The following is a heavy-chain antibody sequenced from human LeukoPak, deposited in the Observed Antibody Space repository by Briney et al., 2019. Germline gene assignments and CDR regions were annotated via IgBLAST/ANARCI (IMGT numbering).Heavy chain of an antibody. V-gene: IGHV3-23*01. D-gene: IGHD2-8*01. Sequence: GGSLRLSCAASGFTFSSYAMSWVRQAPGKGLEWVSAISGSGGSTYYADSVKGRFTISRDNSKNTLYLQMNSLRAEGTAVYYCAKEEEVLLMMFNYFTSRGQGTLVTVSS. CDR3: AKEEEVLLMMFNYFTS. CDR1: GFTFSSYA. CDR2: ISGSGGST. J-gene: IGHJ4*02.